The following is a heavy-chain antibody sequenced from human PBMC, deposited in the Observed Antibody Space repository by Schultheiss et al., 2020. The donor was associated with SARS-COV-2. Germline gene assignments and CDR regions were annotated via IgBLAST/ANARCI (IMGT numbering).Heavy chain of an antibody. CDR1: GGSLSSTSYS. Sequence: ESLKISCTVSGGSLSSTSYSWGWIRQPPGKGLEWIGIIYYGGSTFYNPSLKSRVTMSVDTSKNQFSLKLSSVTAADTAVYYCARLNGIAVAGYFDYWGQGTLVTVSS. CDR3: ARLNGIAVAGYFDY. J-gene: IGHJ4*02. CDR2: IYYGGST. V-gene: IGHV4-39*01. D-gene: IGHD6-19*01.